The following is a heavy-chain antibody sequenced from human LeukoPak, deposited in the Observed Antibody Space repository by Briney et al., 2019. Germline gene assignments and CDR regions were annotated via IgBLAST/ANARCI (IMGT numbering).Heavy chain of an antibody. CDR2: IIPILGIA. D-gene: IGHD2-2*01. Sequence: ASVKVSCKASGGTFSSYTISWVRQAPGQGLEWMGRIIPILGIANYAQKFQGRVTITADKSTSTAYMELSSLRSEDAAVYYCASRGSTSCCDYWGQGTLVTVSS. CDR3: ASRGSTSCCDY. CDR1: GGTFSSYT. V-gene: IGHV1-69*02. J-gene: IGHJ4*02.